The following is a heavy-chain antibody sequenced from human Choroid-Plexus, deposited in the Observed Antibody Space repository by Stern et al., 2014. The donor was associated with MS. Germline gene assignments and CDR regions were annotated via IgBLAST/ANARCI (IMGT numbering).Heavy chain of an antibody. CDR1: RYTFSTST. CDR3: ATDVGDDIIHY. Sequence: QVQLVQSGAEVKKPGASVSVSCKASRYTFSTSTIYWVRQAPGQGLEWLGWLSPDNGNKRYSQKLQGRVTFTRDTSASTAYMQVSGLRSDDTAVYYCATDVGDDIIHYWGQGTLVTVSS. J-gene: IGHJ4*02. CDR2: LSPDNGNK. D-gene: IGHD1-26*01. V-gene: IGHV1-3*01.